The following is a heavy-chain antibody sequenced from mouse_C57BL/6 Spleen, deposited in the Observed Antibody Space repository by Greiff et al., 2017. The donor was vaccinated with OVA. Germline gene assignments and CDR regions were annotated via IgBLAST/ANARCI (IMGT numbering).Heavy chain of an antibody. CDR1: GFNIKDDY. J-gene: IGHJ3*01. CDR2: IDPENGDT. D-gene: IGHD1-1*01. Sequence: EVQLQQSRAELVRPGASVKLSCTASGFNIKDDYMHWVKQRPEQGLEWIGWIDPENGDTEYASKFQGKATITADTSSNTAYLQLSSLTSEDTAVYYCTTSTVVAPGFAYWGQGTLVTVSA. V-gene: IGHV14-4*01. CDR3: TTSTVVAPGFAY.